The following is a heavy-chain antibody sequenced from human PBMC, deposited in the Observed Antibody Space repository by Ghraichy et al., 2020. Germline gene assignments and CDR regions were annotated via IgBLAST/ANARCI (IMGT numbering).Heavy chain of an antibody. J-gene: IGHJ4*02. Sequence: GGSLRLSCAASGFTFSSYAMSWVRQASGKGLEWVSALSGIVYSTYYADSVKGRFTISRDNSKNTLYLQMNSLRAEDTALYYCAKDRVPHKSGRLFDYWGQGTLVTVSS. D-gene: IGHD2-15*01. CDR3: AKDRVPHKSGRLFDY. CDR2: LSGIVYST. V-gene: IGHV3-23*01. CDR1: GFTFSSYA.